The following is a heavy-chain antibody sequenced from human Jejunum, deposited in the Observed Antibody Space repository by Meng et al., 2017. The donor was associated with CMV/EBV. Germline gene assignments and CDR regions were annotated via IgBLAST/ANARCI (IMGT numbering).Heavy chain of an antibody. J-gene: IGHJ6*02. D-gene: IGHD2-2*03. Sequence: HWVRQAPGQGLEWMGLLTPRGVGTTYAQKFQGRVTMTRDTSTSTVYMELSSLRSDDPAVYYCAREGGGLDIVVVPAYYYYAMDVWGQGTTVTVSS. CDR3: AREGGGLDIVVVPAYYYYAMDV. V-gene: IGHV1-46*01. CDR2: LTPRGVGT.